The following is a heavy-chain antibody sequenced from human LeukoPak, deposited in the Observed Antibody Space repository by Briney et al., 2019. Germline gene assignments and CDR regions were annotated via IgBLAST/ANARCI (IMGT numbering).Heavy chain of an antibody. D-gene: IGHD1-26*01. J-gene: IGHJ4*02. CDR3: ATGVVGAIPNDY. CDR1: GYTFIAYY. V-gene: IGHV1-2*06. CDR2: INPNSGGT. Sequence: AASVKVSCKASGYTFIAYYMHWVRQAPGQGLEWMGRINPNSGGTNFAQKFQGRVTMTEDTSTDTAYMELSSLRSEDTAVYYCATGVVGAIPNDYWGQGTLVTVSS.